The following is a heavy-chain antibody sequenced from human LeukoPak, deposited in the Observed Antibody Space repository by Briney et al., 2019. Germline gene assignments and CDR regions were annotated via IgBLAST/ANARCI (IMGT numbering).Heavy chain of an antibody. CDR1: GYTFTGYY. J-gene: IGHJ3*02. CDR3: ARVTLKRYFDWSTPNDAFDI. CDR2: INPNSGGT. V-gene: IGHV1-2*02. D-gene: IGHD3-9*01. Sequence: ASVKVSCKASGYTFTGYYMHWVRQAPGQGLEWMGWINPNSGGTNYAQKFQGRVTMTRDTSISTAYMELSRLRSDDTAVYYCARVTLKRYFDWSTPNDAFDIWGQGTMVTVSS.